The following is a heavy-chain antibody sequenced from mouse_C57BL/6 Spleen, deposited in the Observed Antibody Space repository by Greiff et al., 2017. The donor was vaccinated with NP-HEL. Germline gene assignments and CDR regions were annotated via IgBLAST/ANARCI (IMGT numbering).Heavy chain of an antibody. CDR1: GYTFTSYW. D-gene: IGHD2-12*01. CDR3: AILRPGFAY. Sequence: QLQQPGAELVMPGASVKLSCKASGYTFTSYWMHWVKQRPGQGLEWIGEIDPSDSYTNYNQKFKGKSTLTVDKSSSTAYMQLSSLTSEDSAVYYCAILRPGFAYWGQGTLVTVSA. J-gene: IGHJ3*01. V-gene: IGHV1-69*01. CDR2: IDPSDSYT.